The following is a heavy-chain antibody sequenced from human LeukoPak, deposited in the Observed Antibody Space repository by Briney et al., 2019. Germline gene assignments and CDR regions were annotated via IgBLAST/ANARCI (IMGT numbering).Heavy chain of an antibody. CDR2: IYYSGST. J-gene: IGHJ3*02. D-gene: IGHD2-2*01. CDR1: GGSISSYY. Sequence: SETLCLTCTVSGGSISSYYWSWIWQPPGKGLEWIGYIYYSGSTNYNPSLKSRVTISVDTSKNQFSLKLSSVTAADTAVYYCARRYRSYAFDIWGQGTMVTVSS. V-gene: IGHV4-59*08. CDR3: ARRYRSYAFDI.